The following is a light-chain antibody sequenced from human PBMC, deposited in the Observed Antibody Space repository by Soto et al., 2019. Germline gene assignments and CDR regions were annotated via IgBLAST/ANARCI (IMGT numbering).Light chain of an antibody. J-gene: IGKJ1*01. CDR3: QQFNIWPWT. Sequence: EIEVRESRITQNGSPGVRATLSCMASQSISDTLAWYQQKPGQAPRLLIYGASTRVPGFPARFSGSGSGTDFTLTISCLQSEDFAVYYCQQFNIWPWTFGQGTKVDI. CDR1: QSISDT. CDR2: GAS. V-gene: IGKV3-15*01.